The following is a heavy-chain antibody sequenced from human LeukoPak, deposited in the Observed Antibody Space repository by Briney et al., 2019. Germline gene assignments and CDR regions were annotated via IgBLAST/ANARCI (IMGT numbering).Heavy chain of an antibody. CDR3: ARIWTAAAGTPNY. CDR1: GFSFSDHY. J-gene: IGHJ4*02. V-gene: IGHV3-11*06. D-gene: IGHD6-13*01. CDR2: ISGSGSHT. Sequence: GGSLRLSCAASGFSFSDHYMSWIRQAPGKGLEWVSYISGSGSHTNYADSVKGRFTVSRDNAKNSLYLQMNSLIAEDTAVYYCARIWTAAAGTPNYWGQGTLLTVSS.